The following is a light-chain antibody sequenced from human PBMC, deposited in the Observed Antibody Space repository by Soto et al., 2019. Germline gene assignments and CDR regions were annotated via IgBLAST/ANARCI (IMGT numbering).Light chain of an antibody. CDR2: GAS. V-gene: IGKV3-15*01. Sequence: EIVMTQSPATLSVSPGERATLSCRASQSVSSNLAWYQQKPGQAPRLLIYGASTRATGVPARFSGSGSGTEFTLTISSLQSEDFAVYYCQQYNNWPALTFCGGTKVEI. CDR3: QQYNNWPALT. J-gene: IGKJ4*01. CDR1: QSVSSN.